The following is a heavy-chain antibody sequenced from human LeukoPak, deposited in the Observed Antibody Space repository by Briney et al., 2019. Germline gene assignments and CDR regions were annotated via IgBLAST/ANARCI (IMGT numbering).Heavy chain of an antibody. V-gene: IGHV1-8*01. CDR2: MNPNSGNT. Sequence: ASVKVSCKASGYTFTSYDINWVRQAPGQGLEWMGWMNPNSGNTGYAQKFQGRVTMTRNTSISTAYMELSSLRSEDKAVYYCARGRLRNDAFDIWSQGTMVTVSS. J-gene: IGHJ3*02. CDR3: ARGRLRNDAFDI. D-gene: IGHD1-14*01. CDR1: GYTFTSYD.